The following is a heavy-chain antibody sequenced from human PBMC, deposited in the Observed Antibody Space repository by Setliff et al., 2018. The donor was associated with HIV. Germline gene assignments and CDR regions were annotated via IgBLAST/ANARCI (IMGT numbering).Heavy chain of an antibody. CDR1: GFTFSNYA. CDR3: VKNRVVVIQNYFDS. Sequence: GESLKISCTASGFTFSNYAMSWVRQPPGKGLEWVAGIGGSPDTTYYGDSGRGRFTIARDNSKNTLYLQMNRLRAEDTAVYFCVKNRVVVIQNYFDSWGQGTLVTV. J-gene: IGHJ4*02. V-gene: IGHV3-23*01. D-gene: IGHD2-21*01. CDR2: IGGSPDTT.